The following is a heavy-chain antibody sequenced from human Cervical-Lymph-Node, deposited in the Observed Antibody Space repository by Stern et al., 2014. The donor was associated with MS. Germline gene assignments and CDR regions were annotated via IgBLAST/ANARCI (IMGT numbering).Heavy chain of an antibody. J-gene: IGHJ4*02. CDR1: GYTFNKYA. CDR3: ARGSESDFEASV. D-gene: IGHD2-21*02. V-gene: IGHV7-4-1*02. CDR2: INSNRGTP. Sequence: HVQLVKSGSELKKPGASVKVSCKASGYTFNKYAINWVRQAPGQGLEWMGWINSNRGTPSYAQVFTGRFVFSRDPSVSTASLLISSLKAEDSGVYYCARGSESDFEASVWGQGTLVTVSS.